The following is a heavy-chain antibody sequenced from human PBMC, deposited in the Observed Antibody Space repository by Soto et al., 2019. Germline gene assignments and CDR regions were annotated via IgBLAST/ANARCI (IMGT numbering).Heavy chain of an antibody. CDR1: GFTFSSYA. CDR3: AKVHHRTVTTPHDFDY. J-gene: IGHJ4*02. Sequence: HPGGSLRLSCAASGFTFSSYAMSWVRQAPGKGLEWVSAISGSGGSTYYADSVKGRFTISRDNSKNTLYLQMNSLRAEDTAVYYCAKVHHRTVTTPHDFDYWGQGTLVTVSS. CDR2: ISGSGGST. V-gene: IGHV3-23*01. D-gene: IGHD4-17*01.